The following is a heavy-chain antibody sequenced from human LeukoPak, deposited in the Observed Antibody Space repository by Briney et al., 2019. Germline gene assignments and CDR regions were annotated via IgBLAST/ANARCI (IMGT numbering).Heavy chain of an antibody. Sequence: GASVKVSCKASGYTFTGYYMHWVRQAPGQGLEWLGWISPYNGNTNYAQIFQGRVTMTADTSTSTAYLELRSLTSDDTAIYYCARDSRNWYKYLDFWGQGTLVTVSS. CDR1: GYTFTGYY. V-gene: IGHV1-18*04. CDR2: ISPYNGNT. D-gene: IGHD6-13*01. CDR3: ARDSRNWYKYLDF. J-gene: IGHJ4*02.